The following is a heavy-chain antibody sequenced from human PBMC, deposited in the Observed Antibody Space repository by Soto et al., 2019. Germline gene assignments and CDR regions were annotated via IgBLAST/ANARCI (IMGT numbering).Heavy chain of an antibody. D-gene: IGHD2-15*01. CDR3: ATGPDIVVVVADTRYEY. CDR1: GYTLTELS. J-gene: IGHJ4*02. CDR2: FDPEDGET. V-gene: IGHV1-24*01. Sequence: ASVKVSCKVSGYTLTELSMHWVRQAPGKGLEWMGGFDPEDGETIYAQKFQGRVTMTEDTSTDTAYMELSSLRSEDTAVYYCATGPDIVVVVADTRYEYWGQGTLVTVSS.